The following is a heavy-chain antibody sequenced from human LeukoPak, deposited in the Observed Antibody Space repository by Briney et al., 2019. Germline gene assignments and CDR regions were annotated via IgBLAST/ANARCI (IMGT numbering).Heavy chain of an antibody. Sequence: GGSPRLSCAASGFTFSSYEMNWVRQAPGKGLEWVSYISSSGSTIYYADSVKGRFTISRDNAKNSLYLQMNSLRAEDTALYYCARVVATDYYYYYMDVWGKGTTVTVSS. J-gene: IGHJ6*03. CDR2: ISSSGSTI. CDR3: ARVVATDYYYYYMDV. D-gene: IGHD5-12*01. V-gene: IGHV3-48*03. CDR1: GFTFSSYE.